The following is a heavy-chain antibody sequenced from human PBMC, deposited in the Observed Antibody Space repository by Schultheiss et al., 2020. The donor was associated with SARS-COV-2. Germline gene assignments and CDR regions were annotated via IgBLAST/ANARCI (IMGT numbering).Heavy chain of an antibody. J-gene: IGHJ6*02. CDR1: GFTFSSYA. V-gene: IGHV3-21*06. CDR3: VRNDRELLSGTYYQWGMDV. D-gene: IGHD3-10*01. Sequence: GGSLRLSCAASGFTFSSYAMSWVRQAPGKGLEWVSGISWNSGNIDYVDSVKGRFIISRDNAKSSLYLQMDSLRAEDTAVYYCVRNDRELLSGTYYQWGMDVWGQGTTVTVSS. CDR2: ISWNSGNI.